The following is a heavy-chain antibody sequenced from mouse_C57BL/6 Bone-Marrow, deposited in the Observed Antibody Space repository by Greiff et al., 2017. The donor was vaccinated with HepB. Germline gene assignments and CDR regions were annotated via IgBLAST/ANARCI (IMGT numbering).Heavy chain of an antibody. CDR3: ARGNYYGSRTTY. Sequence: EVQLQQSGPELVKPGASVKISCKASGYTFTDYYMNWVKQSHGKSLEWIGDINPNNGGTSYNQKFKGKATLTVDKSSSTAYMELRSLTSEDSAVYYCARGNYYGSRTTYWGQGTLVTVSA. CDR2: INPNNGGT. V-gene: IGHV1-26*01. D-gene: IGHD1-1*01. J-gene: IGHJ3*01. CDR1: GYTFTDYY.